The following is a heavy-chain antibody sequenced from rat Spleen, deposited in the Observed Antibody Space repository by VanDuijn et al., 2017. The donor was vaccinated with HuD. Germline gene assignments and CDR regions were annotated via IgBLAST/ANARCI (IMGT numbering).Heavy chain of an antibody. CDR1: GFTYSNYV. Sequence: EVQLVESGGGLVQPGRSLKLSCAASGFTYSNYVMAWVRQAPTKGLEWVAYISTGGGNTYYRDSVKGRFTISRDNAKNTLSLQMDSLRSEDTATYYCAKDIGIPPHYYVMDAWGQGASVTVSS. CDR2: ISTGGGNT. CDR3: AKDIGIPPHYYVMDA. J-gene: IGHJ4*01. V-gene: IGHV5S13*01. D-gene: IGHD3-8*01.